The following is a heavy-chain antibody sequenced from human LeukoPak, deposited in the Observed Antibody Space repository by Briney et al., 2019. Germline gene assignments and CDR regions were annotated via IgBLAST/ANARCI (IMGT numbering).Heavy chain of an antibody. CDR2: ISSSSSYI. D-gene: IGHD6-6*01. CDR1: GFTLSSYS. CDR3: ARGLYSSSPLIGY. J-gene: IGHJ4*02. Sequence: GGSLRLSCAASGFTLSSYSMNWVRQAPGKGLEWVSSISSSSSYIYYADSVKGRFTISRDNAKNSLYLQMNSLRAEDTAVYYCARGLYSSSPLIGYWGQGTLVTVSS. V-gene: IGHV3-21*01.